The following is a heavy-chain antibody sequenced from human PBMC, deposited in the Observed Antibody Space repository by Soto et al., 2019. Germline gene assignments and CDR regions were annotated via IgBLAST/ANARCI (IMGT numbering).Heavy chain of an antibody. CDR3: ARAGWYSSGWNNAVSIDY. V-gene: IGHV1-18*01. Sequence: QVQLVQSGAEVXXPGASVKVSCKASGYTFTSYGISWVRQAPGQGLEWMGWISAYNGNTNYAQKLQGRVTMTTDTSTRTAHMGLRSLRSDDTAVYYCARAGWYSSGWNNAVSIDYWGQGTLVTVSS. D-gene: IGHD6-19*01. J-gene: IGHJ4*02. CDR1: GYTFTSYG. CDR2: ISAYNGNT.